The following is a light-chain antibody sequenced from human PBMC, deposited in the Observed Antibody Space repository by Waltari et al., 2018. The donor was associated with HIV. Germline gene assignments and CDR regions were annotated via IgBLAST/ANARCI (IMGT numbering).Light chain of an antibody. Sequence: QSALTQPRSVSGSPGQSVTISCTGTSSAVGGSNYVPWYQQNPGKAPKFIIYDVSKRPSGVPDRFSGSKSGNTASLTISGLQAEDEADYYCCSYAGSYPVVFGGGTKLTVL. CDR2: DVS. CDR1: SSAVGGSNY. J-gene: IGLJ3*02. CDR3: CSYAGSYPVV. V-gene: IGLV2-11*01.